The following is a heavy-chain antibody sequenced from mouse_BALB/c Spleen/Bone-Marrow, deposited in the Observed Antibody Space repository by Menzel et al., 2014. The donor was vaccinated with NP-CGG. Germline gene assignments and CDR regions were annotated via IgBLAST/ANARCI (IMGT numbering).Heavy chain of an antibody. CDR1: GFNIKDTY. CDR2: IDPANGNT. CDR3: SSYAMDY. Sequence: EVKLQESGAELVKPGASVKLSCTASGFNIKDTYMHWVKRRPEQGLEWIGRIDPANGNTKYDPKFQGKATITADTSSNTAYLQLSSLTSEDTAVYYGSSYAMDYWGQGTSVTVSS. V-gene: IGHV14-3*02. J-gene: IGHJ4*01.